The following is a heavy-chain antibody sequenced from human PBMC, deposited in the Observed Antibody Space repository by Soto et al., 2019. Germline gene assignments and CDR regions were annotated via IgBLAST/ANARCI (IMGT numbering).Heavy chain of an antibody. D-gene: IGHD3-16*01. J-gene: IGHJ4*02. CDR3: ARDYAYFAQ. CDR2: VYYTGRT. Sequence: QVLLQESGPRLLRPSETLSLTCTVSGGSFKSGSYYWSWVRQPPGKGLEWIGYVYYTGRTSYSPSLKSRVTISADTSKNQFSLILTSVTAADTAVYYCARDYAYFAQWGQGSLVTVSS. CDR1: GGSFKSGSYY. V-gene: IGHV4-61*01.